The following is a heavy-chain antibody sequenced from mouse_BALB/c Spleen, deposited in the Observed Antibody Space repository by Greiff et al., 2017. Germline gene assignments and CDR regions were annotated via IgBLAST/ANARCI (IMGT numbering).Heavy chain of an antibody. CDR3: ARGGDGYSWFAY. CDR1: GFSLTSYG. J-gene: IGHJ3*01. V-gene: IGHV2-9*02. CDR2: IWAGGST. Sequence: VKVVESGPGLVAPSQSLSITCTVSGFSLTSYGVHWVRQPPGKGLEWLGVIWAGGSTNYNSALMSRLSISKDNSKSQVFLKMNSLQTDDTAMYYCARGGDGYSWFAYWGQGTLVTVSA. D-gene: IGHD2-3*01.